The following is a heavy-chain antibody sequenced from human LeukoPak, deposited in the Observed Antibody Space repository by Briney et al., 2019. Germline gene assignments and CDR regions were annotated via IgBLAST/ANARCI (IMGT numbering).Heavy chain of an antibody. CDR2: INYSGTT. V-gene: IGHV4-39*01. J-gene: IGHJ5*02. Sequence: PSVTLSLTCTVSGGSISSSTYYWGWIRQPPGKGLEWIGSINYSGTTYYNPSLQSRVTISVDTSKKQFSLKLSSVTAADTAVYYCARHQYCTNDVCTAGGWFDPWGQGTLVTVSS. D-gene: IGHD2-8*01. CDR3: ARHQYCTNDVCTAGGWFDP. CDR1: GGSISSSTYY.